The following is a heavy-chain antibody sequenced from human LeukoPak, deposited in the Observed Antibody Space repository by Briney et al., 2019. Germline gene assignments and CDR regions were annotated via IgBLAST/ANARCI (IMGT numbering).Heavy chain of an antibody. CDR1: GFTFSSYW. V-gene: IGHV3-7*01. Sequence: GGSLRLSCAASGFTFSSYWMSWVRQAPGKGLEWVANIKQDGSEKYYVDSVKGRFTISRDNSKNTVYLQMNSLRAEDTAVYYCAKKFVGITVIAGDYFDYWGQGTLVTVSS. D-gene: IGHD2-21*01. J-gene: IGHJ4*02. CDR3: AKKFVGITVIAGDYFDY. CDR2: IKQDGSEK.